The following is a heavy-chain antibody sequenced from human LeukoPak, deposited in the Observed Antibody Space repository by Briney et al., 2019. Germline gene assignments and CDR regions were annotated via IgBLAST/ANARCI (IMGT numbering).Heavy chain of an antibody. Sequence: ASVKVSCKASGGTFSSYAISWVRQAPGQGLEWMGRIIPILGIANYAQKFQGRVTIIADKSTSTAYMELSSLRSEDTAVYYCARAYYYDSSGYRGGWYFDLWGRGTLVTVSS. CDR2: IIPILGIA. V-gene: IGHV1-69*04. D-gene: IGHD3-22*01. CDR1: GGTFSSYA. CDR3: ARAYYYDSSGYRGGWYFDL. J-gene: IGHJ2*01.